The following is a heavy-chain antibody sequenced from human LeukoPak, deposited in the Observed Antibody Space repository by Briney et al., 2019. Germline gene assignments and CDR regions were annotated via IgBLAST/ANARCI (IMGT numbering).Heavy chain of an antibody. Sequence: ASVKVSCKASGYTFTSYYMHWVRQAPGQGLEWMGIINPSGGSTSYAQKFQGRVIVTTDTSTSTAYMELRSLRSDDTAVYYCATCHCTNGVCYGECEYFQHWGQGTLVTVSS. CDR3: ATCHCTNGVCYGECEYFQH. CDR2: INPSGGST. J-gene: IGHJ1*01. V-gene: IGHV1-46*01. D-gene: IGHD2-8*01. CDR1: GYTFTSYY.